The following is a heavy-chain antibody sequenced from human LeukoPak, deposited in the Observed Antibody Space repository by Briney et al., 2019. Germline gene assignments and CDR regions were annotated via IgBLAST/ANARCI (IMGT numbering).Heavy chain of an antibody. Sequence: QPGGSLRLSCGASGFTFSSYWMSWVRQVPGKGLVWVSRIISDGTTTSYADSVKGRFTISRDNAKNTLYLQMNSLRAEDTAVYYCTRDWRNMAFDYWGQGTLVTVSS. CDR1: GFTFSSYW. CDR3: TRDWRNMAFDY. D-gene: IGHD2/OR15-2a*01. CDR2: IISDGTTT. V-gene: IGHV3-74*01. J-gene: IGHJ4*02.